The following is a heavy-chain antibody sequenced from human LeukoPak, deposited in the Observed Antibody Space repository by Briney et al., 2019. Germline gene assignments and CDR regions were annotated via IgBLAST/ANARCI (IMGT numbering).Heavy chain of an antibody. V-gene: IGHV4-39*01. CDR1: GGSISSGSYY. Sequence: SETLSLTCTVSGGSISSGSYYWGWIRQPPGKGLEWIASMYYSGTTFYSPPLKSRVTISVDTSKNQLSLKLGSVTAADTAVYYCARHPPRDGSAFDYWGQGTLVTVSS. J-gene: IGHJ4*02. CDR3: ARHPPRDGSAFDY. CDR2: MYYSGTT.